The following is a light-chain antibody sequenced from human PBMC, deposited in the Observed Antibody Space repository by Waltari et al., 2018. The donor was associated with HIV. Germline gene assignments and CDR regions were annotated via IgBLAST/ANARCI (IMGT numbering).Light chain of an antibody. J-gene: IGKJ3*01. CDR1: QSISNN. CDR3: QQYNDWPLFT. CDR2: GAS. V-gene: IGKV3-15*01. Sequence: EIVMTQPPATLSVSPGDRATLSCRASQSISNNLAWYQQKPGQPPRLLIYGASTRATGVPARFSGSGSGTDFTLTINSLQSEDFAVYCCQQYNDWPLFTFGPGTKVEIK.